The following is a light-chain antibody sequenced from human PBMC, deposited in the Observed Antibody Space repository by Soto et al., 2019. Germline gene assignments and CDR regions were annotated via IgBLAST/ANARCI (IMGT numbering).Light chain of an antibody. CDR1: SSDLGGYNY. Sequence: QSALTQPRSVSGSPGQSVTISCTGTSSDLGGYNYVSWYQQHPGKAPKVMIYDVSERPSGVPDRFSGSKSGNTASLTISGLQAEDEADYYCCSYAGSPRYVLGTGTKLTVL. V-gene: IGLV2-11*01. CDR2: DVS. CDR3: CSYAGSPRYV. J-gene: IGLJ1*01.